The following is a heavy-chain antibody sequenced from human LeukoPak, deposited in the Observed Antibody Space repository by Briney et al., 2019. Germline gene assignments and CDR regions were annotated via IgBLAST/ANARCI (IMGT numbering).Heavy chain of an antibody. Sequence: GGSLRLSCAASGFTLTTYPLTGARQPPGKGWNGVSAISGSGGSTYYADSVKGRFTISRDNSKNTLYLQMNSLRAEDTAVYYCAKDFAYSSSWLFWGQGTLVTVSS. CDR3: AKDFAYSSSWLF. V-gene: IGHV3-23*01. J-gene: IGHJ4*02. CDR1: GFTLTTYP. D-gene: IGHD6-13*01. CDR2: ISGSGGST.